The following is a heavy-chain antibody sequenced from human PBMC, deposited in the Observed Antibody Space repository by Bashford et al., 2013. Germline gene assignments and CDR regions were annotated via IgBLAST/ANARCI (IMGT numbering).Heavy chain of an antibody. J-gene: IGHJ4*02. Sequence: ESLKISCKDSRDSFDSDWIGWVRQMPGKGLEWMGIIYPYDSDVKYSPSFQGRVTMSADRSINTAYLQWSSLKTSDSAVYFCARLQGGDIGGYLDSWGQGTLVTVSS. CDR1: RDSFDSDW. CDR3: ARLQGGDIGGYLDS. CDR2: IYPYDSDV. D-gene: IGHD3-10*01. V-gene: IGHV5-51*01.